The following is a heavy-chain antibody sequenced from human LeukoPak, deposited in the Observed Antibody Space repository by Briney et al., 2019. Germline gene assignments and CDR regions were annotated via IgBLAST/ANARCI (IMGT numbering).Heavy chain of an antibody. J-gene: IGHJ6*02. CDR3: ARGGGLDV. V-gene: IGHV3-7*03. CDR2: INHNGNVN. CDR1: GFTFSSYW. D-gene: IGHD3-16*01. Sequence: GGSLRLSCATSGFTFSSYWMNWARQAPGKGLEWVASINHNGNVNYYVDSVKGRFTISRDNAKNSLYLQMSNLRAEDTAVYFCARGGGLDVWGQGATVTVSS.